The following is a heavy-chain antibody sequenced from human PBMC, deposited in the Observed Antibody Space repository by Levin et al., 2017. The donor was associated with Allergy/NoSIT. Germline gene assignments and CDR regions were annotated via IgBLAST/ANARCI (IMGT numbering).Heavy chain of an antibody. J-gene: IGHJ6*02. CDR3: TTDGTFSSSLMLPGYYYGMDV. CDR1: GFTFSNAW. CDR2: IKSETDGGTT. Sequence: GGSLRLSCGASGFTFSNAWMSWVRQAPGKGLEWVGRIKSETDGGTTDYAAPVKGRFTISRDDSKNTLYLQMNSLKTEDTAVYYCTTDGTFSSSLMLPGYYYGMDVWGQGTTVTVSS. V-gene: IGHV3-15*01. D-gene: IGHD1-1*01.